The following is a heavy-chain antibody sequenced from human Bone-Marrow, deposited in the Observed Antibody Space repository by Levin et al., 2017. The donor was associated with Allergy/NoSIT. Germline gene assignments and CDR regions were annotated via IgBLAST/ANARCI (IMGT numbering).Heavy chain of an antibody. CDR2: ISYDGSNK. CDR1: GFTFSSYG. Sequence: GGSLRLSCAASGFTFSSYGMHWVRQAPGKGLEWVAVISYDGSNKYYADSVKGRFTISRDNSKNTLYLQMNSLRAEDTAVYYCAKELQSFYGSGSGLGYWGQGTLVTVSS. CDR3: AKELQSFYGSGSGLGY. D-gene: IGHD3-10*01. V-gene: IGHV3-30*18. J-gene: IGHJ4*02.